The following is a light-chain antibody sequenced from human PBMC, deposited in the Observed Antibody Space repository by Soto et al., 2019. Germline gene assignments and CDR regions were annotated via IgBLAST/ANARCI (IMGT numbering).Light chain of an antibody. V-gene: IGLV2-14*01. J-gene: IGLJ1*01. CDR2: EVS. CDR3: SSYTGAYTPV. Sequence: QSALAQPASVSGSPGQSIAISCTGTSSVVGAYNYVSWYQQHPGKAPKLIVHEVSDRPSGVSDRFSGSKSGNTASLTISGLQAEDEAESYCSSYTGAYTPVSGTGTKVT. CDR1: SSVVGAYNY.